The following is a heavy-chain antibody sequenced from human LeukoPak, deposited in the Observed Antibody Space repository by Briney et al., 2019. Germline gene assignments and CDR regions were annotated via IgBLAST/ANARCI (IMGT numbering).Heavy chain of an antibody. Sequence: GGSLRLSCAASGFTFSSYWMHWVRHAPGKGLVWVSRINSDGSSTSYADSVKGRFTISRDNAKNTLYLQMNSLRAEDTAVYYCARPSDPAGIQIFDYWGQGTLVTVSS. V-gene: IGHV3-74*01. CDR2: INSDGSST. D-gene: IGHD6-19*01. CDR1: GFTFSSYW. CDR3: ARPSDPAGIQIFDY. J-gene: IGHJ4*02.